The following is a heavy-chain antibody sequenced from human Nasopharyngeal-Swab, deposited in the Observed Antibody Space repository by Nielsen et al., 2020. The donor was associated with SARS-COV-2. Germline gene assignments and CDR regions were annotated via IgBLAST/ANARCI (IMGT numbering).Heavy chain of an antibody. V-gene: IGHV4-39*07. J-gene: IGHJ4*02. CDR2: TYYSGST. D-gene: IGHD3-3*01. CDR3: ARVKITIFGVAYFDY. Sequence: RQAPGKGLEWIGSTYYSGSTYYNPSLKSRVTISVDTSKNQFSLKLSSVTAADTAVYYCARVKITIFGVAYFDYWGQGTLVTVSS.